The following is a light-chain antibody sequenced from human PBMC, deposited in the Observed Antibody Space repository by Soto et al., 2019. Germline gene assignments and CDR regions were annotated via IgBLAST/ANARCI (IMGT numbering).Light chain of an antibody. CDR3: QQSYSSTQT. V-gene: IGKV1-39*01. CDR1: QSISNH. Sequence: DIQMTQYQSSLSASVEDRVMITCRASQSISNHLNWYQKKPGKDPKILIFAASSLQSGVPSRFSGSGSGTDFNLTISGLQTEDFATYLCQQSYSSTQTFGQGTKVDIK. J-gene: IGKJ1*01. CDR2: AAS.